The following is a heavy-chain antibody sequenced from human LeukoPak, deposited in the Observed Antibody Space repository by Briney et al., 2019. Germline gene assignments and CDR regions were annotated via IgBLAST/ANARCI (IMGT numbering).Heavy chain of an antibody. V-gene: IGHV3-21*01. Sequence: PGGSLRLSCAASGFTFSTYNMNWVRQAPGKGLEWVSSITSSSSYTFYADSVRGRFTISRDNAKNSLNLQMNSLRAEDTAVYYCARDRLFGNLPDYWGQGTLVTVSS. J-gene: IGHJ4*02. CDR3: ARDRLFGNLPDY. D-gene: IGHD1-7*01. CDR1: GFTFSTYN. CDR2: ITSSSSYT.